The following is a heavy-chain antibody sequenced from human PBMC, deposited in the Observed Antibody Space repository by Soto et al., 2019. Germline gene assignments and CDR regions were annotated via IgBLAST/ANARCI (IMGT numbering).Heavy chain of an antibody. D-gene: IGHD2-2*01. Sequence: PGESLKISCKGSGYSFTSYWIGWVRQMPGKGPEWMGIIYPGDSDTRYSPSFQGQVTISADKSISTAYLQWSSLKASDTAMYYCARLICSSTSCYDVGAFDIWGQGTMVTVSS. CDR1: GYSFTSYW. V-gene: IGHV5-51*01. J-gene: IGHJ3*02. CDR2: IYPGDSDT. CDR3: ARLICSSTSCYDVGAFDI.